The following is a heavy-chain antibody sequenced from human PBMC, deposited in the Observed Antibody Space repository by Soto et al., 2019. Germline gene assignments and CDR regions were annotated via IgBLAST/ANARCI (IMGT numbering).Heavy chain of an antibody. CDR2: IYHSGST. D-gene: IGHD4-17*01. V-gene: IGHV4-34*01. J-gene: IGHJ4*02. CDR1: GGSISSYY. CDR3: ARVLSDYGDLHFDY. Sequence: SETLSLTCTVSGGSISSYYWSWIRQPPGKGLEWIGEIYHSGSTNYNPSCKSGVTISVDKSKNQFSLKLSSVTAADTAVYYFARVLSDYGDLHFDYWGQGTLVTVSS.